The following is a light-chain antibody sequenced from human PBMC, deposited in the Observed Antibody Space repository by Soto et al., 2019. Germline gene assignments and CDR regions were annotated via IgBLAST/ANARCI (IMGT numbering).Light chain of an antibody. CDR2: DVT. J-gene: IGLJ2*01. V-gene: IGLV2-11*01. CDR1: SSDVGAYKY. Sequence: QSALTQPPSVSGSPGQSVTISCTGTSSDVGAYKYVSWYQQHPGKAPKLIIYDVTERPSGVPDRFSGSKSGNTASLTISGLQVEDDAEYHCCSYARSDTYVVVGGGTKVTVL. CDR3: CSYARSDTYVV.